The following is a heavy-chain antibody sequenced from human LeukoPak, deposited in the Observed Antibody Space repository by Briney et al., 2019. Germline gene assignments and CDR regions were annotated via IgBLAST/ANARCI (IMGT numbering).Heavy chain of an antibody. CDR3: ARDRRNYDSSGYWADAFDI. D-gene: IGHD3-22*01. CDR2: IYYSGST. V-gene: IGHV4-30-4*08. Sequence: TLSLTCTVSGGSISSGDYYWSWIRQPPGKGLEWIGYIYYSGSTYYNPSLKSRVTISVDTSKNQFSPKLSSVTAADTAVYYCARDRRNYDSSGYWADAFDIWGQGTMVTVSS. CDR1: GGSISSGDYY. J-gene: IGHJ3*02.